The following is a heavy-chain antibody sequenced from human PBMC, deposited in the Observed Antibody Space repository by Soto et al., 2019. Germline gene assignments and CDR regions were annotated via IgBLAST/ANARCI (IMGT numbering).Heavy chain of an antibody. D-gene: IGHD4-4*01. CDR1: GYTFTNYA. J-gene: IGHJ6*02. V-gene: IGHV1-3*01. Sequence: QVQLVQSGAEVKKPGASVKVSCKASGYTFTNYAMHWVRQAPGQRLEWMGWINAGNAKTKYSQKFQGRVTITRDTSASTAYMELSSLRSEDTAVFYCARGLHEVYGMDVWGQGTTVTVSS. CDR3: ARGLHEVYGMDV. CDR2: INAGNAKT.